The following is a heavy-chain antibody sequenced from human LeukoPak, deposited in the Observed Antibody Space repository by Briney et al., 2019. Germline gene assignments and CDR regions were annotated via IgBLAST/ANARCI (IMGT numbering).Heavy chain of an antibody. CDR2: ISSSSSTI. J-gene: IGHJ3*01. V-gene: IGHV3-48*01. Sequence: GGSLRLSCAASGFTFSSYSMNWVRQAPGKGLEWVSYISSSSSTIYYADSVKGRFTISRDNAKNSLYLQMDSLRAEDTAPYYCAREGDAFDFWGQGTMVTVSS. CDR3: AREGDAFDF. CDR1: GFTFSSYS.